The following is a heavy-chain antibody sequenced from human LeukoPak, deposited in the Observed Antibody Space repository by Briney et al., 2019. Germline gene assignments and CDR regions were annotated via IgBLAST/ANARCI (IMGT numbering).Heavy chain of an antibody. CDR1: GFTFTNYW. CDR3: ARGPNSNWSGLDF. J-gene: IGHJ4*02. CDR2: ISPTGSTT. D-gene: IGHD6-6*01. V-gene: IGHV3-74*01. Sequence: GGSLRLSCVVSGFTFTNYWMQWARQLPGKGLVWVSRISPTGSTTSYADSVKGRFTVSRDNVKNTLYLQVNNLRAEDTAVYYCARGPNSNWSGLDFWGQGTLLTVSS.